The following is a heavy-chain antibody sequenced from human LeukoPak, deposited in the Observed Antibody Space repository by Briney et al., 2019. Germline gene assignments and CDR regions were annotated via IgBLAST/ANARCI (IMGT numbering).Heavy chain of an antibody. CDR2: IWYDGSKK. CDR3: ASLLQLWSLGGARYYYYYGMDV. CDR1: GFIFSNYG. Sequence: GGSLRLSCAASGFIFSNYGMNWVRQAPGKGLEWVAVIWYDGSKKYYADSVKGRFTISRDNAKNSLYLQMNSLRAEDTAVYYCASLLQLWSLGGARYYYYYGMDVWGQGTTVTVSS. D-gene: IGHD5-18*01. V-gene: IGHV3-33*03. J-gene: IGHJ6*02.